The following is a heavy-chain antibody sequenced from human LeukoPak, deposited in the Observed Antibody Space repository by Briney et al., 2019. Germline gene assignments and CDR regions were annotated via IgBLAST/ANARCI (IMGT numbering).Heavy chain of an antibody. D-gene: IGHD2-15*01. Sequence: ASVKVSCKASGYTFTSYGISWVRQAPGQGLEWMGRINPNSGGTNYAQKFQGRVTMTRDTSISTAYMELSRLRSDDTAVYYCARWVAGVVYYYYGMDVWGQGTTVTVSS. CDR3: ARWVAGVVYYYYGMDV. V-gene: IGHV1-2*06. J-gene: IGHJ6*02. CDR2: INPNSGGT. CDR1: GYTFTSYG.